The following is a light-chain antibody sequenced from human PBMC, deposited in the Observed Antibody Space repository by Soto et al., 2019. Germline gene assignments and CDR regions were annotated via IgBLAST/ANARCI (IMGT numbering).Light chain of an antibody. V-gene: IGLV2-14*03. CDR3: SSYTGSSTLVV. CDR2: YVD. Sequence: QSALTQPASVSGSPGQSITISCSGTSSDVGGYDYVSWYQQHPGKAPKLIIYYVDNRPSGVSNRFSGSKSGNTASLTISGLQAEDEADYYCSSYTGSSTLVVFGGGTKLTVL. CDR1: SSDVGGYDY. J-gene: IGLJ2*01.